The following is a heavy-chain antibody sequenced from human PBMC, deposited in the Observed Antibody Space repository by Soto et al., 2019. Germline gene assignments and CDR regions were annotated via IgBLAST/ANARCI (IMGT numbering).Heavy chain of an antibody. Sequence: ASVKGSCKASGYTFTSYARHCGLQAPGQRLEWMGWINAGNGNTKYSQKSQGRVTITRDTSASTAYLELSSLRSEDTAVYYCAKSATVPAAIAYWGQGTLVTVSS. CDR3: AKSATVPAAIAY. CDR2: INAGNGNT. D-gene: IGHD2-2*02. V-gene: IGHV1-3*01. J-gene: IGHJ4*02. CDR1: GYTFTSYA.